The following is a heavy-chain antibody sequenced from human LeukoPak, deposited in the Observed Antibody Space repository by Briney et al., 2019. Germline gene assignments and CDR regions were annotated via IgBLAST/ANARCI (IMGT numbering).Heavy chain of an antibody. J-gene: IGHJ4*02. CDR1: GFTLSSYW. CDR2: INPDGSTT. Sequence: GGSLRLSCAASGFTLSSYWMHWVRQVPGKGLVWVSRINPDGSTTTYADSVKGRFTISRDNAKNSLYLQMNSLRAEDTAVYYCARTNYYDSSGPAVVWDYWGQGTLVTVSS. V-gene: IGHV3-74*01. CDR3: ARTNYYDSSGPAVVWDY. D-gene: IGHD3-22*01.